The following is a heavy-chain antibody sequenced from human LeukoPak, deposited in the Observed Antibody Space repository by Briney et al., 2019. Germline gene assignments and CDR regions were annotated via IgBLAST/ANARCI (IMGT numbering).Heavy chain of an antibody. CDR3: ARGRGSS. J-gene: IGHJ5*02. Sequence: GGSLRLSCAASGFTFTSYVMNWVRRPPGKGLEWISYIGTGGTTMYYADSVKGRFTISRDNAKNSLYLQMNSLRDEDTAIYYCARGRGSSWGQGTLVTVSS. D-gene: IGHD2-21*01. CDR2: IGTGGTTM. CDR1: GFTFTSYV. V-gene: IGHV3-48*02.